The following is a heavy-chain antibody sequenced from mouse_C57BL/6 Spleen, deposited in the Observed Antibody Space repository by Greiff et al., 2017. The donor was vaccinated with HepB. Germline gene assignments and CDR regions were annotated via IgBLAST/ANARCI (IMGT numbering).Heavy chain of an antibody. J-gene: IGHJ2*01. D-gene: IGHD2-1*01. V-gene: IGHV1-85*01. Sequence: QVHVKQSGPELVKPGASVKLSCKASGYTFTSYDINWVKQRPGQGLEWIGWIYPRDGSTKYNEKFKGKATLTVDTSSSTAYMELHSLTSEDSAVYFCAKGFYYGNLDYWGQGTTLTVSS. CDR1: GYTFTSYD. CDR3: AKGFYYGNLDY. CDR2: IYPRDGST.